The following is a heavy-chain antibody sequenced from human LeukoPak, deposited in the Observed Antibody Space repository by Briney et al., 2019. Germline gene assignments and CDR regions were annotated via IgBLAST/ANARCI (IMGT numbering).Heavy chain of an antibody. D-gene: IGHD6-19*01. Sequence: ASVKVSCKASGYTFTSYAMHWVRQAPGQRLEWMGWINAGNGNTKYSQKFQGRVTITRDTSASTAYMELSSLRSEGTAVYYCAREYYSSGWYPSTTYYYGMDVWGQGTTATVSS. V-gene: IGHV1-3*01. CDR1: GYTFTSYA. CDR2: INAGNGNT. J-gene: IGHJ6*02. CDR3: AREYYSSGWYPSTTYYYGMDV.